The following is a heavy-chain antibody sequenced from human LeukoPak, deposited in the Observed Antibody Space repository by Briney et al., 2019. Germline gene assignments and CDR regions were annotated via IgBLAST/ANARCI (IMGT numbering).Heavy chain of an antibody. Sequence: SETLSLTCTVSGYSISSGLYWGWIRQPPGKGLEWIGTIYHGGNTYYNPSLKSRAALSVDTSKNQFSLRLSSVTAADTAVYYCARYIVVVVAATFDAFDIWGQGTTVTVSS. CDR1: GYSISSGLY. J-gene: IGHJ3*02. CDR2: IYHGGNT. V-gene: IGHV4-38-2*02. CDR3: ARYIVVVVAATFDAFDI. D-gene: IGHD2-15*01.